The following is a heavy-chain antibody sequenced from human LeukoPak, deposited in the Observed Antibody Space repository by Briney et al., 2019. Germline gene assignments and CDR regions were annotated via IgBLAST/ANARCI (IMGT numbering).Heavy chain of an antibody. V-gene: IGHV4-59*01. D-gene: IGHD3-16*01. Sequence: PSETLSLTCTVSGGSISSYYWSWIRQPPGKGLEWIGYIYYSGYTNYNPSLRSRVTISVHTSKNQFSLKLSSVTAADTAVYYCARDRHWANDWVFDYWGQGTLVTVSS. CDR2: IYYSGYT. CDR3: ARDRHWANDWVFDY. CDR1: GGSISSYY. J-gene: IGHJ4*02.